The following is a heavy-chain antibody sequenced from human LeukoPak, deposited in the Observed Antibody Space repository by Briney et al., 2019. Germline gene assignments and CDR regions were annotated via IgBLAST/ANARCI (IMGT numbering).Heavy chain of an antibody. CDR3: ARDRGSSGTNDY. CDR1: GFTVSSNY. CDR2: IHSGGST. D-gene: IGHD3-22*01. Sequence: GGSLRLSCAASGFTVSSNYMSWVRQAPGKGLEWVSVIHSGGSTYYADSVKGRFTISRDNSKNTLYLQMNSLRAEDTAVYYCARDRGSSGTNDYWGQGTLVTVSS. V-gene: IGHV3-66*01. J-gene: IGHJ4*02.